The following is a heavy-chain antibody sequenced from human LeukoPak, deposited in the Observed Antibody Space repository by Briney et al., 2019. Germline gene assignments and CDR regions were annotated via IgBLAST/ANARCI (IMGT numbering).Heavy chain of an antibody. Sequence: PGGSLRLSCRGSGFTFSSYDMSCVRQAPGKGLEWVSSISGDAVSKYYAESVRGRFTISRDNSKDTLYLQMNSLRAEDTALYFCTKDRHSSGWPNWFDPRGQGSLVIVSS. CDR2: ISGDAVSK. J-gene: IGHJ5*02. CDR3: TKDRHSSGWPNWFDP. V-gene: IGHV3-23*01. CDR1: GFTFSSYD. D-gene: IGHD6-19*01.